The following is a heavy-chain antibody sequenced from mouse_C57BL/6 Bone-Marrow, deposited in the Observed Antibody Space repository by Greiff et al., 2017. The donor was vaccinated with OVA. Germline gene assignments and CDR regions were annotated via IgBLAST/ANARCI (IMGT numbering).Heavy chain of an antibody. D-gene: IGHD2-5*01. Sequence: DVKLVESGGGLVKPGGSLKLSCAASGFTFSDYGMHWVRQAPEKGLEWVAYISSGSSTIYYADTVKGRFTISRDNAKNTLFLQMTSLRSEDTAMYYCARGAYYSNYFDYWGQGTTLTVSS. V-gene: IGHV5-17*01. CDR1: GFTFSDYG. CDR2: ISSGSSTI. CDR3: ARGAYYSNYFDY. J-gene: IGHJ2*01.